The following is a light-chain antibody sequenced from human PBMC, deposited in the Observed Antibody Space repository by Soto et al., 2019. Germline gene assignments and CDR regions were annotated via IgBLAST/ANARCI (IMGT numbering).Light chain of an antibody. V-gene: IGKV1-5*03. CDR1: QSINSW. CDR3: QQYNTYLS. Sequence: DVQITQSPSTLSASVGDTVTITCRASQSINSWLAWYQHRPGKGPKLLIYKTSTVEDGVPLRFSGSGSGTEITLTISSLQPDDVATYYCQQYNTYLSFGQGTKVDIK. J-gene: IGKJ1*01. CDR2: KTS.